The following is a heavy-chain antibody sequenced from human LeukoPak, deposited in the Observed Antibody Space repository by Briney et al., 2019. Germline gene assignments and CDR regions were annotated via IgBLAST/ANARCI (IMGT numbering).Heavy chain of an antibody. CDR2: IYHSGST. Sequence: SETLSLTCAVSGVSISSSNWCSGVRQPPGKGLEMIGEIYHSGSTNYNPSLKSRVTISVDKSKNQFSLKLSSVTAADAAVYYCASQVVVTATVYFQHWGQGTLVTVSS. CDR3: ASQVVVTATVYFQH. J-gene: IGHJ1*01. CDR1: GVSISSSNW. D-gene: IGHD2-21*02. V-gene: IGHV4-4*02.